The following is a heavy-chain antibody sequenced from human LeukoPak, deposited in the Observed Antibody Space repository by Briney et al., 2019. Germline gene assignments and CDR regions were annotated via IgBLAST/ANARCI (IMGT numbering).Heavy chain of an antibody. Sequence: ASVKVSCKASGYTFTSYAMNWVRQAPGQGLEWMGWINTNTGNPTYAQGFTGRFVFSLDTFVSTAYLQISSLKAEDTAVYYCARASLVRPRGYYYGMDVWGQGTTVTVSS. J-gene: IGHJ6*02. CDR2: INTNTGNP. CDR3: ARASLVRPRGYYYGMDV. D-gene: IGHD3-10*01. V-gene: IGHV7-4-1*02. CDR1: GYTFTSYA.